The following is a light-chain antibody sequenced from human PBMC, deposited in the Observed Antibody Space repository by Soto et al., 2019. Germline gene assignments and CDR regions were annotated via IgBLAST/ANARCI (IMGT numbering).Light chain of an antibody. V-gene: IGLV2-11*01. CDR1: NSDVGGYNY. Sequence: QSVLTQPRSVSGSPGQSVTISCTGTNSDVGGYNYVSWYQHHPGKAPKLMIYDVSKRPSGVPDRFSGSKSGNTASLSISGLQAEDEANYYCCSYAGSFVVFGGGTQLTVL. CDR3: CSYAGSFVV. CDR2: DVS. J-gene: IGLJ2*01.